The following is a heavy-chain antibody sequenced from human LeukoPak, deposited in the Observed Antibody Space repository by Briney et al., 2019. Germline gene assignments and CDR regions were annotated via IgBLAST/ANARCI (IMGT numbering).Heavy chain of an antibody. CDR2: IYYSGST. CDR1: GGSISSYY. Sequence: SEALSLTCTVSGGSISSYYWSWLQQPPGKGLEWIGYIYYSGSTNYNPSLKSRVTISVDTSKNQVSLKLSSVTAADTAVYYCARSAGYYYDSSGYYFDYWSQGTLVTVSS. D-gene: IGHD3-22*01. CDR3: ARSAGYYYDSSGYYFDY. J-gene: IGHJ4*02. V-gene: IGHV4-59*01.